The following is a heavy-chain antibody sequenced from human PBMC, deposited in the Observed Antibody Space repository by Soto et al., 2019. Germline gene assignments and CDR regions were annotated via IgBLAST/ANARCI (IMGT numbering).Heavy chain of an antibody. CDR3: ATGVLLIGSFTVDS. V-gene: IGHV1-69*01. CDR2: FIPAYRTL. CDR1: GGSFGNSA. Sequence: QVLLVQSGAEVKKPGSSVKISCKASGGSFGNSAINWVRQTPGQGLEWLGGFIPAYRTLNFAQKFKGRVTITADESTGTAFMTLSGLASNDTAVYYCATGVLLIGSFTVDSWGQGTRVTVS. J-gene: IGHJ4*02. D-gene: IGHD3-9*01.